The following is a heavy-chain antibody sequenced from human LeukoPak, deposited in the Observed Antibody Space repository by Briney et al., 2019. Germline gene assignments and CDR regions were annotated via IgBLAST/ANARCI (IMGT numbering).Heavy chain of an antibody. CDR2: ISYDGSNK. J-gene: IGHJ4*02. CDR3: AKDSYGDYEGHYFDY. D-gene: IGHD4-17*01. Sequence: GGSLRLSCAASGFTFSSYAMHWVRQAPGKGLEWVAVISYDGSNKYYADSVKGRFTISRDNSKNTLYLQMNSLRAEDTAVYYCAKDSYGDYEGHYFDYWGQGTLVTVSS. V-gene: IGHV3-30*04. CDR1: GFTFSSYA.